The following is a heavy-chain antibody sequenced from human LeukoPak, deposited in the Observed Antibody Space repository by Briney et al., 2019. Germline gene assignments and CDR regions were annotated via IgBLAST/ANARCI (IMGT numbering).Heavy chain of an antibody. J-gene: IGHJ4*02. Sequence: GGSLRLSCAASGFTFSSYAMHWVRQAPGKGLEWVAVISYDGSNKYYADSVKGRFTISRDNSKNTLFLQMNSLRVEDTAVYYCAKWGAQSGSYRVVDCWGRGTLVTVSS. V-gene: IGHV3-30-3*02. CDR2: ISYDGSNK. CDR3: AKWGAQSGSYRVVDC. CDR1: GFTFSSYA. D-gene: IGHD3-10*01.